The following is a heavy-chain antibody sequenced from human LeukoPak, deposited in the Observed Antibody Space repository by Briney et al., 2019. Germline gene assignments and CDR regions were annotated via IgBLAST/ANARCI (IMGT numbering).Heavy chain of an antibody. CDR3: ALGYSGSYVDWFDP. V-gene: IGHV4-59*01. Sequence: PSETLSLTCTVSGGSISSYYWSWIRQPPGKGLEGLGYIYYSGSTNYNTSLKSRVTISVDTSKNQSSLKLSSVTAADTAVYYCALGYSGSYVDWFDPWGQGTLVTVSS. CDR2: IYYSGST. D-gene: IGHD1-26*01. CDR1: GGSISSYY. J-gene: IGHJ5*02.